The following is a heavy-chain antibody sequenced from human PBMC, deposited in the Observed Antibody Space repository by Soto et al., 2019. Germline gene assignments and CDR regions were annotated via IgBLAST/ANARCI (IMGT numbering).Heavy chain of an antibody. CDR3: ARAIIWGSGYYYNDY. V-gene: IGHV1-18*01. J-gene: IGHJ4*02. CDR2: ISAYNGNT. CDR1: GYNFTSYG. Sequence: ASVKVSCKASGYNFTSYGISWVRQAPGQGLEWMGWISAYNGNTNYAQKLQGRVTMTTDTSTSTAYMELRSLRSDDTAVYYCARAIIWGSGYYYNDYWGQGTLVTVSS. D-gene: IGHD3-22*01.